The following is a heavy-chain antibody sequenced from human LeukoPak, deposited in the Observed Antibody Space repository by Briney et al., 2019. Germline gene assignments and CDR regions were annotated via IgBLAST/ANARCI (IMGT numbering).Heavy chain of an antibody. Sequence: PGGSLRLSCAASGFTFSSYAMHWVRQAPGKGLEYVSAISSSGGSTYYANSVKGRFTISRDNSKNTLYLQMGSLRAEDMAVYYCARDSGVAAVDDAFDIWGQGTMVTVSS. D-gene: IGHD6-13*01. CDR3: ARDSGVAAVDDAFDI. CDR2: ISSSGGST. J-gene: IGHJ3*02. V-gene: IGHV3-64*01. CDR1: GFTFSSYA.